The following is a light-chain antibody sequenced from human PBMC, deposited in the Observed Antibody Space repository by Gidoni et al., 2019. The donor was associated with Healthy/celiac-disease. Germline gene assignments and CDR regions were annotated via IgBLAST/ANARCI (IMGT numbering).Light chain of an antibody. CDR1: QSISSY. V-gene: IGKV1-39*01. Sequence: DIQMTQSPSSLSASVGDRVTITCRASQSISSYLNWYQQKPGKAPKLLIYAASSLQSGVPSGFSGSVSGTDFTLTISSLQPEDFATYYCQQSYSTHSITFGQGTRLEIK. CDR3: QQSYSTHSIT. CDR2: AAS. J-gene: IGKJ5*01.